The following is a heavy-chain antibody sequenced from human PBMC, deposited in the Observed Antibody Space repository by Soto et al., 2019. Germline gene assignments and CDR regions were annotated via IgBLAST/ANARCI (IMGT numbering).Heavy chain of an antibody. CDR2: ISWNSGSI. Sequence: LRLSCAASGFTFDDYAMHWVRQAPGKGLEWVSGISWNSGSIGYADSVKGRFTISRDNAKNSLYLQMNSLRAEDTALYYCAKDIGVSYDFWSGYFDYWGQGTPVTVSS. CDR3: AKDIGVSYDFWSGYFDY. V-gene: IGHV3-9*01. D-gene: IGHD3-3*01. CDR1: GFTFDDYA. J-gene: IGHJ4*02.